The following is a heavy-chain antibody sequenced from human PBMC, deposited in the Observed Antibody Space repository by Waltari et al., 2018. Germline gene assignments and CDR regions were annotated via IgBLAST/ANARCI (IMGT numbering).Heavy chain of an antibody. CDR2: IYTSGST. V-gene: IGHV4-61*02. D-gene: IGHD3-10*01. CDR3: ARGGYYGSGKDY. Sequence: QVQLQESGPGLVKPSQTLSLTCTVSGGSISSGSYYWSWIRQPAGKGLEWIGRIYTSGSTNYNPSLKSRVTISVDTSKNQFSLKLSSVTAADTAVYYCARGGYYGSGKDYWGQGTLVTVSS. CDR1: GGSISSGSYY. J-gene: IGHJ4*02.